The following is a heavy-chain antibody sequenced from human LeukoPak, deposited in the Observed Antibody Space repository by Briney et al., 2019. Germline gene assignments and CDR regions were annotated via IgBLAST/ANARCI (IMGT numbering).Heavy chain of an antibody. V-gene: IGHV4-61*02. Sequence: SETLSLTCTVSGGSISSGSYYWSWIRQPVGKGLEWIGRIYTSGSTNYNPSLKSRVTISVDTSKNQFSLKLSSVTAADTAVYYCAREDIVGANFDYWGQGTLVTVSS. CDR2: IYTSGST. CDR1: GGSISSGSYY. D-gene: IGHD1-26*01. J-gene: IGHJ4*02. CDR3: AREDIVGANFDY.